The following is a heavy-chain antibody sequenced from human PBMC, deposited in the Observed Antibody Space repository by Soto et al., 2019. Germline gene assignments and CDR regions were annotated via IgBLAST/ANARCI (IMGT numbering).Heavy chain of an antibody. J-gene: IGHJ4*02. CDR2: IYHSGST. CDR3: ASPQYNWNNPFVY. V-gene: IGHV4-38-2*01. Sequence: SETLSLTCAVSGYSISTGFNWAWIRQPPGKGLEWIGSIYHSGSTYYNLSLKSRVTISSDTSKNQISLKLSSETAADTAVYYCASPQYNWNNPFVYWGQGTLVTVSS. D-gene: IGHD1-20*01. CDR1: GYSISTGFN.